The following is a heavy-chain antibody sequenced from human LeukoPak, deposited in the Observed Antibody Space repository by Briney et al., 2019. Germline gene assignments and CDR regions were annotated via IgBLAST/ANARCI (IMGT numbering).Heavy chain of an antibody. CDR2: IYYTGSS. CDR1: GGSVSDYY. J-gene: IGHJ5*02. CDR3: ARHSSMGRITMVRGVIRKRNNWFDP. Sequence: SETLSLTCTVSGGSVSDYYWSWIRQSPGKGLEWIGYIYYTGSSSYNPSLRSRVTISVDMSKNQFSLKLSSVTAADTAVYYCARHSSMGRITMVRGVIRKRNNWFDPWGQGTLVTVSS. D-gene: IGHD3-10*01. V-gene: IGHV4-59*08.